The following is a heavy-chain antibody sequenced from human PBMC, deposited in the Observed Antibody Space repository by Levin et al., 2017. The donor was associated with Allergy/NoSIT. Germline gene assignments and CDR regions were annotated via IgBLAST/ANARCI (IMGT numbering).Heavy chain of an antibody. D-gene: IGHD3-10*01. J-gene: IGHJ5*02. CDR3: ARARRVRATVRNWFDP. Sequence: ASVKVSCKASGYTFTGQYMHWVRQAPGQGLEWMGWINPNSGGIKYAQKFQGRVTMTRDTSISTAYMELSRLRSDDTAVYYCARARRVRATVRNWFDPWGQGTLVTVSS. CDR2: INPNSGGI. CDR1: GYTFTGQY. V-gene: IGHV1-2*02.